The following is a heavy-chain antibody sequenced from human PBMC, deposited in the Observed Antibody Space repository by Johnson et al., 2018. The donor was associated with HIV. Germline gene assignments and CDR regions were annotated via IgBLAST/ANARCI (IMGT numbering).Heavy chain of an antibody. D-gene: IGHD5-18*01. J-gene: IGHJ3*02. Sequence: VQVVESGGGLVQPGGSLRLSCAASGFSVSDKYMTWVRQAPGKGLEWVSLIYSGGYTYYADAVKGRFTISRDNSKNTLYLQMSSLRAEDTAVYYCARAYSYGAFDIWGQGTMVTVSS. CDR3: ARAYSYGAFDI. CDR1: GFSVSDKY. V-gene: IGHV3-66*01. CDR2: IYSGGYT.